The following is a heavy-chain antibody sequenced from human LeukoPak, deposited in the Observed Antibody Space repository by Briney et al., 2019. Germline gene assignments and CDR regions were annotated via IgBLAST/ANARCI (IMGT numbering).Heavy chain of an antibody. J-gene: IGHJ3*02. D-gene: IGHD5-12*01. V-gene: IGHV4-31*11. Sequence: PSETLSLTCAVYGGSFSGYYWTWIRQHPGKGLEGIGYIYYSGSTYYNPSLKSRVVISVDTSKNQFSLKLKSVTAADTAVYYCARDRRWLRFHGFDIWGQGTMVTVSS. CDR2: IYYSGST. CDR1: GGSFSGYY. CDR3: ARDRRWLRFHGFDI.